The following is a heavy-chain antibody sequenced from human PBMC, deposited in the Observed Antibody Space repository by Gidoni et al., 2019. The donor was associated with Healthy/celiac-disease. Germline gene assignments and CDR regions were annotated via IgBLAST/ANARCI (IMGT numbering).Heavy chain of an antibody. D-gene: IGHD6-19*01. CDR3: ARDAVIWQWLIYYMDV. Sequence: EVQLVESGGGLVQPGGSLRLSCAASGFTFSSYWMSWVRQAPGKGLEWVANIKQDGSEKYYVDSVKGRFTISRDNAKNSLYLQMNSLRAEDTAVYYCARDAVIWQWLIYYMDVWGKGTTVTVSS. CDR2: IKQDGSEK. CDR1: GFTFSSYW. V-gene: IGHV3-7*01. J-gene: IGHJ6*03.